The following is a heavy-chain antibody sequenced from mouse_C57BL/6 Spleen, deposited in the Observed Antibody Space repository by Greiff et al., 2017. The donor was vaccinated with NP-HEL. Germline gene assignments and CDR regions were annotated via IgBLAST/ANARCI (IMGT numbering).Heavy chain of an antibody. CDR2: INPYNGDT. CDR3: ARTYYGSSFEYFDY. CDR1: GYSFTGYF. J-gene: IGHJ2*01. D-gene: IGHD1-1*01. Sequence: EVQLQQSGPELVKPGDSVKISCKASGYSFTGYFMNWVMQSHGKSLEWIGRINPYNGDTFYNQKFKGKATLTVDKSSSTAHMELRSLTSEDSAVYYCARTYYGSSFEYFDYWGQGTTLTVSS. V-gene: IGHV1-20*01.